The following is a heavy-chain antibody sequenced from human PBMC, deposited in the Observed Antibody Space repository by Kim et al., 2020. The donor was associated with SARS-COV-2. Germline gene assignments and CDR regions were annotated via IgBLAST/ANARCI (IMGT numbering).Heavy chain of an antibody. V-gene: IGHV3-23*01. CDR3: ASNCGGDCSKRVDY. Sequence: ADSLKGRFTISRDNSKNTLYLQMNSPRAEDTAVYYCASNCGGDCSKRVDYWGQGTLVTVSS. J-gene: IGHJ4*02. D-gene: IGHD2-21*01.